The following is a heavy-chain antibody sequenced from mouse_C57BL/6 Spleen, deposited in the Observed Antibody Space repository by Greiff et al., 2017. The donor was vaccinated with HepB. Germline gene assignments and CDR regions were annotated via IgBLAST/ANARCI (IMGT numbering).Heavy chain of an antibody. CDR1: GFSLTSYG. V-gene: IGHV2-2*01. CDR2: IWSGGST. J-gene: IGHJ3*01. D-gene: IGHD2-2*01. CDR3: AKSTMVTGRFAY. Sequence: VQLQQSGPGLVQPSQSLSITCTVSGFSLTSYGVHWVRQSPGKGLEWLGVIWSGGSTDYNAAFISRLSISKDNSKSQVFFKMNSLQADDTAIYYCAKSTMVTGRFAYWGQGTLVTVSA.